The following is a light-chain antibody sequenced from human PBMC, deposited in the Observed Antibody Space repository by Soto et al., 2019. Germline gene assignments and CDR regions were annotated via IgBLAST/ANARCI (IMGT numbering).Light chain of an antibody. CDR1: QSLSGY. J-gene: IGKJ1*01. CDR2: DAS. CDR3: QQYNSYSRT. Sequence: DIQMTQSPSSLSASVGDRVTITCRASQSLSGYLNWYQQKPGKAPKLLIYDASSLQSGVPSRFSGSGSGTEFTLTISSLQPDDFATYYCQQYNSYSRTFGQGTKVDIK. V-gene: IGKV1-5*01.